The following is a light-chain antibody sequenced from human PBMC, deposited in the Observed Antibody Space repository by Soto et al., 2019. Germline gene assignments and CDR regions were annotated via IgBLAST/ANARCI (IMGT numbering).Light chain of an antibody. Sequence: DVQMTQSPSTLSSSVRDRVTITCRASQSVDSRLAWYQQKPGKAPKLLIYKASRLESGVPSRFSGSGSGTELTLTVSSVQPDDFATYYCQQYHSFPYTFGQGTNLEIK. CDR1: QSVDSR. V-gene: IGKV1-5*03. CDR2: KAS. CDR3: QQYHSFPYT. J-gene: IGKJ2*01.